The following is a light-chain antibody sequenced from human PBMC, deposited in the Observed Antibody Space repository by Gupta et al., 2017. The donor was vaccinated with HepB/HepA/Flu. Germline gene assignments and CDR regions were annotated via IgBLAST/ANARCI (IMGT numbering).Light chain of an antibody. CDR3: QQYHILYT. J-gene: IGKJ2*01. CDR1: EDIKKY. V-gene: IGKV1-33*01. Sequence: DIQMIQSPSYLSASVGDRVTITCQASEDIKKYLNWYQQTPGKAPKLLIYEASDLQTGVPSRCTGSGSGTVFSFTISSLQPEDIGTYYCQQYHILYTFGQGTKVEIK. CDR2: EAS.